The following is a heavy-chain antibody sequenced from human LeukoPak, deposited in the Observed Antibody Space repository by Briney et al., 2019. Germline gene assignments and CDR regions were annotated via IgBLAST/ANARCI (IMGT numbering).Heavy chain of an antibody. D-gene: IGHD2-2*01. CDR3: ARDLGYCSSTSCYGGIFDY. J-gene: IGHJ4*02. Sequence: ASVKVSCKASGYTFTSYGISWVRQAPGQGLEWMGWISAYNGNTNYAQKLQGRVTMTTDTSTSTAHMELRSLRSDDTAVYYCARDLGYCSSTSCYGGIFDYWGQGTLVTVSS. CDR2: ISAYNGNT. V-gene: IGHV1-18*01. CDR1: GYTFTSYG.